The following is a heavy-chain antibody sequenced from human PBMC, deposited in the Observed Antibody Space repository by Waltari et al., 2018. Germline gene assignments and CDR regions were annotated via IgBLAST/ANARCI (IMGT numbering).Heavy chain of an antibody. Sequence: EVQLVESGGGLVQPGQSLSLSCTGSGFTVGASAMSWFRQAPGKGLEWVTFIRRKRFGGTTEDAASVRGRFTMSRDDSKSVAYLQMNSLKTEDTAVYYCARELDIVTRGYFWGLGTLVTVSS. J-gene: IGHJ4*02. CDR3: ARELDIVTRGYF. V-gene: IGHV3-49*03. CDR2: IRRKRFGGTT. D-gene: IGHD5-12*01. CDR1: GFTVGASA.